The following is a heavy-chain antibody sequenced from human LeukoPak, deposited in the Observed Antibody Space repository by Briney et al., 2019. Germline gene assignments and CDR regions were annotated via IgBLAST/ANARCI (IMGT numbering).Heavy chain of an antibody. J-gene: IGHJ4*02. CDR3: ARRGDLKGFDS. CDR2: IYPGDSDT. D-gene: IGHD2-21*02. CDR1: GYSFTNYW. V-gene: IGHV5-51*01. Sequence: GESLKISCKGFGYSFTNYWIAWVRQMLGKGLEWMGIIYPGDSDTRYSPSLQGQLTISADKSISTTYLQWSSLKASDTAMYYCARRGDLKGFDSWGQGTLVTVSS.